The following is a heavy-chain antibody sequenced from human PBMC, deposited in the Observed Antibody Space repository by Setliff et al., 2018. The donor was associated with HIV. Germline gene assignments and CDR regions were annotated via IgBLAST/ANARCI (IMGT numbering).Heavy chain of an antibody. D-gene: IGHD3-10*01. CDR2: LNPEANYI. J-gene: IGHJ6*02. V-gene: IGHV3-74*01. CDR3: ARKLRPGYGMDV. Sequence: TGGSLRLSCAASGLTFSTSWMQWVRQSPGEGLLWVARLNPEANYIHYADSVKDRFTISGDNAENSLYLQLNSLRAEDTAVYYCARKLRPGYGMDVWGQGTPGTVS. CDR1: GLTFSTSW.